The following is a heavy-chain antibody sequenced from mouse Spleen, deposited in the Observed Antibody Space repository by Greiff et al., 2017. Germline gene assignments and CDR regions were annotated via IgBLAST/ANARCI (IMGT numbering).Heavy chain of an antibody. CDR3: ASLGYDYGFDY. D-gene: IGHD2-4*01. V-gene: IGHV5-17*01. CDR1: GFTFSDYG. J-gene: IGHJ2*01. CDR2: ISSGSSTI. Sequence: EVKLQESGGGLVKPGGSLKLSCAASGFTFSDYGMHWVRQAPEKGLEWVAYISSGSSTIYYADTVKGRFTISRDNAKNTLFLQMTSLRSEDTAMYYCASLGYDYGFDYWGQGTTLTVSS.